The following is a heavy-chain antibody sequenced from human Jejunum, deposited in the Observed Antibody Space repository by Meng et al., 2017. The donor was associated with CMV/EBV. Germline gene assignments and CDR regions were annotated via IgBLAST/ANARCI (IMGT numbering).Heavy chain of an antibody. CDR2: IHYNGQT. Sequence: VSGGSVTSGASSWNWIRQSPGKGLEWIAYIHYNGQTQSNPSLQSRVTTSVDTSKNQVSLKLRSVTAADTAVYYCAREGTDYNYFDYWGQGTLVTVSS. CDR1: GGSVTSGASS. CDR3: AREGTDYNYFDY. V-gene: IGHV4-61*08. J-gene: IGHJ4*02. D-gene: IGHD3/OR15-3a*01.